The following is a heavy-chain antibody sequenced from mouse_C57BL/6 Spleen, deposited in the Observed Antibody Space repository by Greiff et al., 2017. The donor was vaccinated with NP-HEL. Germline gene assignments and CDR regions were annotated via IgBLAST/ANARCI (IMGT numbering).Heavy chain of an antibody. CDR1: GYTFTSYG. Sequence: VQLQESGAELARPGASVKLSCKASGYTFTSYGISWVKQRTGQGLEWIGEIYPRSGNTYYNEKFKGKATLTADKSSSTAYMELRSLTSEDSAVYFCARRGSTMVTYWYFDVWGTGTTVTVSS. CDR3: ARRGSTMVTYWYFDV. D-gene: IGHD2-2*01. J-gene: IGHJ1*03. CDR2: IYPRSGNT. V-gene: IGHV1-81*01.